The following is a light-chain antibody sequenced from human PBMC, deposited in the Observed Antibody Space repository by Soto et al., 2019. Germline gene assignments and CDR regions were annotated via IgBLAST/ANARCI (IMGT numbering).Light chain of an antibody. CDR3: LQDYNYPLT. CDR2: AAS. V-gene: IGKV1-6*01. J-gene: IGKJ1*01. Sequence: AIQMAQSPSCLCASVGDRVTXTXXSSQGIGNDLGWYQQKPGKAPKLLIYAASSLQSGVPSRFSGSGSGTDFTLTISSLQPEDFATYYCLQDYNYPLTFGPGTKVDI. CDR1: QGIGND.